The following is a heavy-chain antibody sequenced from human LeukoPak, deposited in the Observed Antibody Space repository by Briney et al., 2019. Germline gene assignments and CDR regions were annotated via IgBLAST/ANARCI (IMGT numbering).Heavy chain of an antibody. CDR3: ARGPYGDYGVDY. Sequence: SETLSLTCAVYGGSFSGYYWSWIRQPPGKGLEWIGYIYYSGSTYYNPSLKSRVTISVDTSKNQFSLKLSSVTAADTAVYYCARGPYGDYGVDYWGQGTLVTVSS. CDR2: IYYSGST. D-gene: IGHD4-17*01. J-gene: IGHJ4*02. CDR1: GGSFSGYY. V-gene: IGHV4-30-4*01.